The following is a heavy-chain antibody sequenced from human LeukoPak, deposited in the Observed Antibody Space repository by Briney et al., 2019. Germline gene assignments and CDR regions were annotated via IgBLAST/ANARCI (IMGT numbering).Heavy chain of an antibody. V-gene: IGHV4-39*07. Sequence: SETLSLTCTVSGGSISSHNYYWGWIRQPPGKGLEWIGSIYHSGSTYYNPSLKSRVTISVDTSKDQFSLKLSSVTAADTAVYYCARPDKYCGGDCYSNAFDIWGQGTMVTVSS. CDR1: GGSISSHNYY. CDR2: IYHSGST. J-gene: IGHJ3*02. D-gene: IGHD2-21*01. CDR3: ARPDKYCGGDCYSNAFDI.